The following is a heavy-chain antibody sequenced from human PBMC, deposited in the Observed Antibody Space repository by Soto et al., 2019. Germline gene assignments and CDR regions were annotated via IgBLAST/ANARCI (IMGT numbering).Heavy chain of an antibody. D-gene: IGHD3-22*01. CDR3: ARISYYYDSSDPSPGYPSSNAFDI. CDR1: GGTFSSYA. J-gene: IGHJ3*02. Sequence: GASVKVSCKASGGTFSSYAISWVRQAPGQGLAWMGGIIPIFGTANYAQKFQGRVTITADKSTSTAYMELSSLRSEDTAVYYCARISYYYDSSDPSPGYPSSNAFDIWGQGTMVTVS. V-gene: IGHV1-69*06. CDR2: IIPIFGTA.